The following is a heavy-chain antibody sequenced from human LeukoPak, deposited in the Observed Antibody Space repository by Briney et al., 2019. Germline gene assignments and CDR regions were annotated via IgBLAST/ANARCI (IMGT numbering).Heavy chain of an antibody. Sequence: KASETLSLTCGVSGGSFSGYYWNWIRQSPGKGLEWIGSIYYSGSTYYNPSLKSRVTISVDTSKNQFSLKLSSVTAADTAVYYCARGEDSGDDGVRYYYYYMDVWGKGTTVTVSS. D-gene: IGHD4-17*01. V-gene: IGHV4-34*01. CDR1: GGSFSGYY. J-gene: IGHJ6*03. CDR2: IYYSGST. CDR3: ARGEDSGDDGVRYYYYYMDV.